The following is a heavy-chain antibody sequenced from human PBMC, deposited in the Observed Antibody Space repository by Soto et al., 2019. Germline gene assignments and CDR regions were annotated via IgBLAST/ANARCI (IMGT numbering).Heavy chain of an antibody. CDR2: IYIGGST. J-gene: IGHJ4*02. CDR3: ARGDGYNVDY. Sequence: SETLSLTCSVSGGSFSSYFWNWIRQPAGKGLGWIGRIYIGGSTNYNPSLKSRVTMSVDTSKNQFSLKLRSVTAADTAVYYCARGDGYNVDYWGQGTLVTVSS. D-gene: IGHD5-12*01. V-gene: IGHV4-4*07. CDR1: GGSFSSYF.